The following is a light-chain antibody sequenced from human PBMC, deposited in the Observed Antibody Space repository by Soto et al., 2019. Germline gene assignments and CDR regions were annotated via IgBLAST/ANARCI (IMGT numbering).Light chain of an antibody. Sequence: DIQMTQSPSTLSASVGDRVTITCRASQSISSWLAWYQQKPGKAPKLLIYDASSLGSGAPSRFSGSGSWTENTLTISSLQPDDFATYYCQQDNSYSWTFGQGTKVEIK. CDR1: QSISSW. CDR2: DAS. J-gene: IGKJ1*01. CDR3: QQDNSYSWT. V-gene: IGKV1-5*01.